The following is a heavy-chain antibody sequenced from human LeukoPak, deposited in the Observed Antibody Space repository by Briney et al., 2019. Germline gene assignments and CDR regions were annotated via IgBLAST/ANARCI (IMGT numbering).Heavy chain of an antibody. J-gene: IGHJ4*02. CDR2: ITSKASGGAI. D-gene: IGHD1-14*01. V-gene: IGHV3-49*04. CDR3: TREVDGMSAY. CDR1: GCNFGNYA. Sequence: GGSLRLSCRAYGCNFGNYAMSWVRQPPGKGLEWLGFITSKASGGAIEYDPSVDGRFTISSDDSKSIAYLQVTSLKTEDTATYFCTREVDGMSAYWGQGTLVTVSS.